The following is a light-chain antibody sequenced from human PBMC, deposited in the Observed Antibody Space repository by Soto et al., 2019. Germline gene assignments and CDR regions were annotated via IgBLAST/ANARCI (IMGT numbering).Light chain of an antibody. CDR3: CSYAGSATLYV. CDR1: SSDVGSYNF. V-gene: IGLV2-23*01. Sequence: QSALTQPASVSGSPGQSITISCTGTSSDVGSYNFVSWYQQHPGKAPKLMIYEGSKRPSGVSSRFSGSKSGNTASLTISGLQAEDEADYHCCSYAGSATLYVFGTGTKSPS. CDR2: EGS. J-gene: IGLJ1*01.